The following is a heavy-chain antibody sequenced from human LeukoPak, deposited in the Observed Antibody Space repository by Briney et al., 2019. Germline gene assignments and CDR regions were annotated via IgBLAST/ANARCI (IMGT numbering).Heavy chain of an antibody. CDR3: ARAITMVRGVIINDAFDI. V-gene: IGHV1-18*04. CDR1: GYTFTSYY. D-gene: IGHD3-10*01. J-gene: IGHJ3*02. CDR2: ISAYNGDT. Sequence: ASVKVSCMASGYTFTSYYMHWVRQAPGQGLEWMGWISAYNGDTKYAQKVQGRVTMSTETSTSTAYMELSSLRSEDTAVYYCARAITMVRGVIINDAFDIWGQGTMVTVSS.